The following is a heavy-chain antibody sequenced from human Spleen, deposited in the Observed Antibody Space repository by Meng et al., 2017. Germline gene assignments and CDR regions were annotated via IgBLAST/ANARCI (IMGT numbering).Heavy chain of an antibody. J-gene: IGHJ4*02. Sequence: LRLSCTVSGGSLSSASDCWGWIRQPAGRGLEWIGHIYTSGDTKYNPSLKSRATLSLDTSKNQFSLKLSSVTAADTAVYYCARGTNSWYYFDYWGQGTLVTVSS. CDR1: GGSLSSASDC. CDR3: ARGTNSWYYFDY. D-gene: IGHD4-11*01. V-gene: IGHV4-61*09. CDR2: IYTSGDT.